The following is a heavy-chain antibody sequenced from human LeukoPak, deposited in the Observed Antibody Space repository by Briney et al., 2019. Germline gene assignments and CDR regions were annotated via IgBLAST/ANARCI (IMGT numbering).Heavy chain of an antibody. J-gene: IGHJ4*02. D-gene: IGHD3-10*01. CDR3: ARVGLWFGELLPFDY. CDR1: GYTFTGYY. Sequence: GASVKVSCKASGYTFTGYYMHWVRQAPGQGLEWMGWINPNSGGTNYAQKFQGRVTMTRDTSISTAYMELSRLRSDDTAVYYCARVGLWFGELLPFDYWGQGTLVTVSS. V-gene: IGHV1-2*02. CDR2: INPNSGGT.